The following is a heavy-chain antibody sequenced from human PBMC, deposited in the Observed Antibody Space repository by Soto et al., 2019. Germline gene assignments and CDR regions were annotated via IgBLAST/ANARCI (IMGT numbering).Heavy chain of an antibody. V-gene: IGHV3-48*02. CDR3: ASGHYYDSSGYYSPYYYYGMDV. CDR2: FISISSPF. CDR1: GFTFSSYS. Sequence: GGSLRLSCAASGFTFSSYSMNWVRQAPGKGLGWVSYFISISSPFYYAESVKGRFTISRDNAKNSLYLQMNSLRDEDTAVYYCASGHYYDSSGYYSPYYYYGMDVWGQGTTVTVSS. D-gene: IGHD3-22*01. J-gene: IGHJ6*02.